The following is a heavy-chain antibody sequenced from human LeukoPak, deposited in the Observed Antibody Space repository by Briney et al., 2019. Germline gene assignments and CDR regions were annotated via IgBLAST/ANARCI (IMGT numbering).Heavy chain of an antibody. D-gene: IGHD3-22*01. Sequence: SVKVSCKASGGTFSSYAISWVRQAPGQGLEWVGGIIPIFGTANYAQKFQGRVTITADESTSTAYMELSSLRSEDTAVYYCARAPDYYDSSGYFDYWGQGTLVTVSS. CDR2: IIPIFGTA. J-gene: IGHJ4*02. V-gene: IGHV1-69*13. CDR1: GGTFSSYA. CDR3: ARAPDYYDSSGYFDY.